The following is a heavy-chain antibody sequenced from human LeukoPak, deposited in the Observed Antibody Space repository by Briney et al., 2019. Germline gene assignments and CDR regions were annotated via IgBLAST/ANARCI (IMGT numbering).Heavy chain of an antibody. CDR3: TRFPRDPWRFDY. Sequence: GGSLRLSCAVSGFTFSSDWMTWVRQAPGKGLEWVANIKEDGSESYYVDSVKGRFTISRDNTKNSLYLQMNSLRAEDTAVYYCTRFPRDPWRFDYWGQGTLVTVSS. J-gene: IGHJ4*02. CDR2: IKEDGSES. D-gene: IGHD5-12*01. V-gene: IGHV3-7*03. CDR1: GFTFSSDW.